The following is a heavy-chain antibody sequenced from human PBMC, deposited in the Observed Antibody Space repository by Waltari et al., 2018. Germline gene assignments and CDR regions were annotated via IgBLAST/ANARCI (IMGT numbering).Heavy chain of an antibody. V-gene: IGHV4-59*01. Sequence: QVQLQESGPGLVKPSETLALTCTVSGGSISSYYWSWIRQPPGKGLEWIGYIYYSGSTNYTPSLKSRVTISVDTSKNQFSLKLSSVTAADTAVYYCARGGIAVAGPFGWFDPWGQGTLVTVSS. D-gene: IGHD6-19*01. CDR2: IYYSGST. J-gene: IGHJ5*02. CDR3: ARGGIAVAGPFGWFDP. CDR1: GGSISSYY.